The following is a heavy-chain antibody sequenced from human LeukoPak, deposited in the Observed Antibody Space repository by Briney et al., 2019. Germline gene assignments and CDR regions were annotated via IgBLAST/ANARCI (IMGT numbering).Heavy chain of an antibody. CDR3: ARSFYYDALSGYYFFDY. CDR2: ISSSSTTI. J-gene: IGHJ4*02. CDR1: GFTFRSYR. D-gene: IGHD3-3*01. Sequence: GGSLTLSCVPSGFTFRSYRMIGLRQPPGERVEGGSYISSSSTTIYYAPPVKGRFTIRRDNAKNSLYLQMNSMRAEDTAVYYCARSFYYDALSGYYFFDYWGQGTLVTVSS. V-gene: IGHV3-48*04.